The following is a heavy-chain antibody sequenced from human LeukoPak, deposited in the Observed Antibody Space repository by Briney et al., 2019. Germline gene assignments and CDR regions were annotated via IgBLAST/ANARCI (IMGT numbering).Heavy chain of an antibody. J-gene: IGHJ4*02. D-gene: IGHD3-22*01. CDR2: IPYDGSDK. V-gene: IGHV3-30*02. Sequence: GGSLRLSCAASGFPFSSYGMHWVRQAPGKGLEWVAFIPYDGSDKFYADSVKGRFTISRDNSKNTLYLQMNSLRAEDTAVYYCAREDDYYYDSSGSYFDYWGQGTLVTVSS. CDR1: GFPFSSYG. CDR3: AREDDYYYDSSGSYFDY.